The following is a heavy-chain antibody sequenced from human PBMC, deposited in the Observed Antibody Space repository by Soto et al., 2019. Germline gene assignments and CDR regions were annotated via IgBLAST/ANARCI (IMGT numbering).Heavy chain of an antibody. V-gene: IGHV3-9*01. CDR1: GFTFDDYA. CDR3: AKLLRRQRLTGWTHVLEI. J-gene: IGHJ3*02. Sequence: EVQLVESGGGLVLPGTSLRLSCAASGFTFDDYAMHWVRQAPGKGLEWVSGISWNSDTVVYADSVKGRFTITRDNAKNSLYLQMNCLRTEDTALLYGAKLLRRQRLTGWTHVLEIWGRGKMVTVSS. D-gene: IGHD2-15*01. CDR2: ISWNSDTV.